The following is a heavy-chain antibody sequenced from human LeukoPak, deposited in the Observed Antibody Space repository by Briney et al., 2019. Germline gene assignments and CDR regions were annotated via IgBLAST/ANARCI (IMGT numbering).Heavy chain of an antibody. J-gene: IGHJ6*03. CDR1: GGSISSGSYY. CDR3: ARAPILYYDFWSGYYSNYYYYYYMDV. D-gene: IGHD3-3*01. Sequence: SQTLSLTCTVSGGSISSGSYYWSWIRQPAGKGLEWIGRIYTSGSTNYNPSLKSRVTISVDTSKNQFSLKLSSVTAADTAVYYCARAPILYYDFWSGYYSNYYYYYYMDVWGKGTTVTVSS. V-gene: IGHV4-61*02. CDR2: IYTSGST.